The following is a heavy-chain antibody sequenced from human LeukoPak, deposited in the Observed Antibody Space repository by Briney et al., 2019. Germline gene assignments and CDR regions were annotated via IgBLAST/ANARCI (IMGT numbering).Heavy chain of an antibody. D-gene: IGHD6-13*01. Sequence: PGGSLRLSCAASGFTFSSYSMNWVRQAPGKRLEWVSSISSSSSYIYYADSVKGRFTISRDNAKNSLYLQMNSLRAEDTAVYYCARVIGQQLWDYFDYWGQGTLVTVSS. V-gene: IGHV3-21*01. CDR2: ISSSSSYI. CDR1: GFTFSSYS. J-gene: IGHJ4*02. CDR3: ARVIGQQLWDYFDY.